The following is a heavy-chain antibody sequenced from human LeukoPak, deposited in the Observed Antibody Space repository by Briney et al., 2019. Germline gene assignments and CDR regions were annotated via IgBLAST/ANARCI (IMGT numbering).Heavy chain of an antibody. D-gene: IGHD6-19*01. CDR1: GGSITSSNYY. CDR2: VFYTGTT. CDR3: AIRWLSRIQY. Sequence: SETLSLTCTVYGGSITSSNYYWAWIRQPPGKALDWLGSVFYTGTTFYSASLKGRVTISVDTSKNQFSLKLNSVTAADTAVYFCAIRWLSRIQYWGQGSLVTVSS. J-gene: IGHJ4*02. V-gene: IGHV4-39*07.